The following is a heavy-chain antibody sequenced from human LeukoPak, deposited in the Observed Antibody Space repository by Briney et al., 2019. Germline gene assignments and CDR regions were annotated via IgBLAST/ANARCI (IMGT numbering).Heavy chain of an antibody. CDR2: IYSGGST. Sequence: GGSLRLSCAASGFTVSSNYMSWVRQAPGKGLEWVSVIYSGGSTYYADSVKGRFTISRDNSKNTLYLQMSSLRADDTAVYYCAKAKNDGGSLDFWGQGTLVTVSS. D-gene: IGHD4-23*01. J-gene: IGHJ4*02. CDR3: AKAKNDGGSLDF. CDR1: GFTVSSNY. V-gene: IGHV3-66*01.